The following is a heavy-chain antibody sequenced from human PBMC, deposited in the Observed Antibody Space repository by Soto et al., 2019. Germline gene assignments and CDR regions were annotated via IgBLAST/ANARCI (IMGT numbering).Heavy chain of an antibody. CDR1: GYTFTSYY. J-gene: IGHJ4*02. CDR3: ALGAIMVWGSDY. V-gene: IGHV1-46*01. D-gene: IGHD3-16*01. CDR2: INPSGGST. Sequence: QVQLVQSGAEVKKPGASVKVSCKASGYTFTSYYMHWVRQAPGQGLEWMGIINPSGGSTSYAQKYQGRVTVTRHTTTSTVHMDLSSLRSEDTAVYYCALGAIMVWGSDYWGQGTLVTVSS.